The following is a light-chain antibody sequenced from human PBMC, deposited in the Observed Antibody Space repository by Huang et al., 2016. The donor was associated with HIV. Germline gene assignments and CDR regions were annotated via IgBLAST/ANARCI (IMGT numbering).Light chain of an antibody. Sequence: DIVMTQSPLSLPVTPGEPASISCRSRQSLLHRNGYNYLDWYLQKPGQSPQLLIYLGSNRASGVPDRFSGSGSGTDFTLKISRVEAEDVGIYYCMQAIQIPTFGPGTKVDIK. J-gene: IGKJ3*01. V-gene: IGKV2-28*01. CDR2: LGS. CDR1: QSLLHRNGYNY. CDR3: MQAIQIPT.